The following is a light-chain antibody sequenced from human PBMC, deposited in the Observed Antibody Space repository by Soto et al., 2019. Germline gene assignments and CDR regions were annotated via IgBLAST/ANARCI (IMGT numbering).Light chain of an antibody. CDR2: SAS. V-gene: IGKV3-11*01. CDR1: QSVRND. Sequence: EIVLTQSPATLSLSPGERATLSCRASQSVRNDLVWYHQKPGQAPRVLIYSASNRATGIPARFSGSGSGTDFTLTISSLEPEDVAVYYCQQRTNWPPTFGGGNKVEMK. J-gene: IGKJ4*01. CDR3: QQRTNWPPT.